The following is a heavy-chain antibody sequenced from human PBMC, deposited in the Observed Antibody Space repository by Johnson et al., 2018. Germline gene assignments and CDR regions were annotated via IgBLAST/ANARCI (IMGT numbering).Heavy chain of an antibody. CDR3: AKCLGNYEIYYYGMDV. CDR2: ISWNSGSI. J-gene: IGHJ6*02. Sequence: VQLVQSGGGLVQPGGSLRPSCAASGFTFDDYAMHWVRQAPGKGLEWVSGISWNSGSIGYAASVKGRFTISRDNAKNSLYLQMNSLRAEDTAVYYCAKCLGNYEIYYYGMDVWRQGTRVTVSS. CDR1: GFTFDDYA. V-gene: IGHV3-9*01. D-gene: IGHD4-11*01.